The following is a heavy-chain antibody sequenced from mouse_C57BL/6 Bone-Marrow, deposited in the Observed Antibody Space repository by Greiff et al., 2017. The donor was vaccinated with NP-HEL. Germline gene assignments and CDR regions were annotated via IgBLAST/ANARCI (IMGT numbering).Heavy chain of an antibody. D-gene: IGHD1-1*01. CDR2: IYYSGTI. J-gene: IGHJ1*03. V-gene: IGHV3-5*01. CDR1: GISITTGNYR. CDR3: ARDQSYYGSGYFDV. Sequence: EVKLMESGPGLVKPSQTVFLTCTVTGISITTGNYRWSWIRQFPGNKLEWIGYIYYSGTITYNPSLTSQTTITRDTPKTQFFLEMNSLTAEDTATYYCARDQSYYGSGYFDVWGTGTTVTVSS.